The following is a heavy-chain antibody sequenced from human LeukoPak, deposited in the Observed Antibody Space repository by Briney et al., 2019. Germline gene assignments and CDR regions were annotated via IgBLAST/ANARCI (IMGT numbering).Heavy chain of an antibody. CDR2: INPSGGST. J-gene: IGHJ4*02. V-gene: IGHV1-46*01. CDR1: GYTFTSYY. CDR3: ARAPLLLRWTDY. D-gene: IGHD4-23*01. Sequence: GASVKVSCKASGYTFTSYYMHWVRQAPGQGLEWMGIINPSGGSTSYAQKFQGRVTMTRDMSTSTVYMELSSLRSEDTAVYYCARAPLLLRWTDYWGQGTLVTVSS.